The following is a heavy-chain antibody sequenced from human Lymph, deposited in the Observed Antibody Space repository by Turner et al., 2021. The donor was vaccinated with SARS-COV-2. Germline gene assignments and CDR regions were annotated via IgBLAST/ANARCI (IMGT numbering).Heavy chain of an antibody. CDR2: ISSSSIYT. J-gene: IGHJ6*02. V-gene: IGHV3-11*06. Sequence: VQLVESGGGLFKPGGSLRLSCASSGFTFSDYYMSWIRQAPGKGMEWGSYISSSSIYTKYADSVKGRFTISRDNAKNSLYLQVNSLRAEDTAVYYCARPNGQYSYYGMDIWGQGTTVTVSS. CDR3: ARPNGQYSYYGMDI. CDR1: GFTFSDYY.